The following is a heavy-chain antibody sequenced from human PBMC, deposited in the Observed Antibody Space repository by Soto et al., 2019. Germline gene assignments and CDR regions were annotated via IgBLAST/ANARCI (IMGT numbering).Heavy chain of an antibody. CDR1: GGTFSSYA. CDR2: IIPIFGTA. D-gene: IGHD3-3*01. J-gene: IGHJ5*02. V-gene: IGHV1-69*13. Sequence: GASVKVSCKASGGTFSSYAISWVRQAPGQGLEWMGGIIPIFGTANYAQKFQGRVTITADESTSTAYMELSSLRSEDTAVYYCARLITDYDFWSRWFDPWGQGTLVTVSS. CDR3: ARLITDYDFWSRWFDP.